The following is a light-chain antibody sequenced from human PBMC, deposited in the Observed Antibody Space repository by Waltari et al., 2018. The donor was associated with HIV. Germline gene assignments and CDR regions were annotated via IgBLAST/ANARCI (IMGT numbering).Light chain of an antibody. J-gene: IGKJ4*01. CDR1: QNVATK. CDR3: QQYHHWPPLT. V-gene: IGKV3D-15*01. Sequence: DILLTQSPATLSVSPGGRVTVSCRASQNVATKLASYPQKPGQSPRLLIYHSSVRAAGVPTRFGGAGSATNFTLTITSLQSEDFALYFCQQYHHWPPLTFGGGSRVELK. CDR2: HSS.